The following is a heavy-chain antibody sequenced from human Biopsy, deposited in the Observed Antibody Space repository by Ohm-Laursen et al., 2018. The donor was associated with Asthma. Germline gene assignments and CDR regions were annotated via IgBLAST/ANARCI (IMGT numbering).Heavy chain of an antibody. CDR3: ARDLRSDNWNPWGMDV. D-gene: IGHD1-20*01. CDR1: GFTFSDYD. J-gene: IGHJ6*02. Sequence: SLRLSCAATGFTFSDYDMHWVRQAPGKGLEWVAVISHDGHNKDYADSVKGRFTFSRDNSQNTLSLEMNSLRVEDTAVYYCARDLRSDNWNPWGMDVWGLGTTVTVAS. V-gene: IGHV3-30-3*01. CDR2: ISHDGHNK.